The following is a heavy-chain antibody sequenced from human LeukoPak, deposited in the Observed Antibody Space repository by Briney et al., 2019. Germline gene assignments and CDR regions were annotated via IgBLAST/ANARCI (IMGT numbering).Heavy chain of an antibody. CDR3: ARESSGYFY. Sequence: PGGSLRLSCAASGFIFSAYGMHWVRQGPGEGLEWVSSISSGSSFIYYADSVKGRFTISRDNAKNSLFLQMNSLRAEDTAVYYCARESSGYFYWGQGTLVTVSS. D-gene: IGHD3-22*01. V-gene: IGHV3-21*01. CDR2: ISSGSSFI. CDR1: GFIFSAYG. J-gene: IGHJ4*02.